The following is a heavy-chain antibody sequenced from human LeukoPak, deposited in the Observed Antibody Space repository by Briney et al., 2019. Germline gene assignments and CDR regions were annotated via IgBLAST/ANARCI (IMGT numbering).Heavy chain of an antibody. CDR1: EFTLSSYE. J-gene: IGHJ4*02. V-gene: IGHV3-48*03. CDR2: ISSSGGTI. Sequence: GGSLRLSCAASEFTLSSYEMNWVRQAPGKGLEWVSYISSSGGTIYYANSVKGGFTISRDNAKSTLYLQMNRLRAEARAVYYCARGPPPYTSGWYPFDSWGPRTLLTVSS. CDR3: ARGPPPYTSGWYPFDS. D-gene: IGHD6-19*01.